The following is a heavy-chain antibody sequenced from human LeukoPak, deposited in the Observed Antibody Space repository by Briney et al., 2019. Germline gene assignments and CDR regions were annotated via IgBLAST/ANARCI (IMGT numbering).Heavy chain of an antibody. CDR1: GFTFDDYG. CDR2: INWNGGST. D-gene: IGHD1-26*01. Sequence: GGSLRLSCAASGFTFDDYGMSWVRQAAGKGLDWVSGINWNGGSTGYADSVKGRFTISRDNAKNSLYLQMNSLRAEDTALYYCARYGAGAVHAFDIWGQGTMVTVSS. V-gene: IGHV3-20*04. CDR3: ARYGAGAVHAFDI. J-gene: IGHJ3*02.